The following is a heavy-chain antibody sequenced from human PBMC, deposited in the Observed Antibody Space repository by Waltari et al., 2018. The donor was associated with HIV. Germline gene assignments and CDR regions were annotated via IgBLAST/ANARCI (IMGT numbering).Heavy chain of an antibody. V-gene: IGHV4-4*02. J-gene: IGHJ4*02. Sequence: QVQLPESGPGLVKPSGTRSPISAGSGGRISSNNGWCRARPPHGQGLEWFGEFYHTGRTTNNPSLKSRVTISVDKSKSQFSLKLSSVTAADAAVYYCARPAVGYCSGGSCYSGHYFDYWGQATLVTVSS. CDR3: ARPAVGYCSGGSCYSGHYFDY. D-gene: IGHD2-15*01. CDR2: FYHTGRT. CDR1: GGRISSNNG.